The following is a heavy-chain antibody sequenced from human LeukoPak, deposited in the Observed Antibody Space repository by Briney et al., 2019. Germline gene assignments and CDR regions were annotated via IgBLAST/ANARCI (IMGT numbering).Heavy chain of an antibody. CDR1: GFTFSSYA. CDR2: ISGSGGST. D-gene: IGHD5-18*01. V-gene: IGHV3-23*01. CDR3: AKDTAQGSAFDI. J-gene: IGHJ3*02. Sequence: GGSLRLSCAASGFTFSSYAMSWARQAPGKGLEWVSAISGSGGSTYYADSVKGRFTIPRDNSKNTLYLQMNSLRAEDTAVYYCAKDTAQGSAFDIWGQGTMVTVSS.